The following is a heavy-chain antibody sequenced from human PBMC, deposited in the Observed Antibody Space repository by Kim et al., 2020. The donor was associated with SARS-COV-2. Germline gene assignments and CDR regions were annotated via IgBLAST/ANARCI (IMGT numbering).Heavy chain of an antibody. CDR3: ARAMGGMTIFGVVTLSAFDI. V-gene: IGHV4-31*03. CDR2: IYYSGST. J-gene: IGHJ3*02. CDR1: GGSISSGGYY. D-gene: IGHD3-3*01. Sequence: SETLSLTCTVSGGSISSGGYYWSWIRWHPGKGLEWIGYIYYSGSTYYNPSLKSRATISVDTSKNLFSLKLSSVTAADTAVYYCARAMGGMTIFGVVTLSAFDIWGQGTMVTVSS.